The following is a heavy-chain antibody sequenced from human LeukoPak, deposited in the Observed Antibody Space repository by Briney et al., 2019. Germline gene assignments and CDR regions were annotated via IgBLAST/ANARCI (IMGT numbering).Heavy chain of an antibody. CDR1: GFTFSSHV. Sequence: GGSLRLSCAVSGFTFSSHVMTRVRQAPGKGLEWVSGISISGDITYCADSVQGRFIIFRDNSKNTVYLQMNSLRVEDTAVYYCANEEVPNDYWGQGTLVTVSS. CDR2: ISISGDIT. V-gene: IGHV3-23*01. CDR3: ANEEVPNDY. J-gene: IGHJ4*02. D-gene: IGHD4/OR15-4a*01.